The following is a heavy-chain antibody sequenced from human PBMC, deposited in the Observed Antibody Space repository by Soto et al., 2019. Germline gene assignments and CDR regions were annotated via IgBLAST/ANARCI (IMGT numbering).Heavy chain of an antibody. J-gene: IGHJ5*02. D-gene: IGHD3-3*01. CDR2: IYYSGST. V-gene: IGHV4-39*01. CDR3: ASAPSSFLIFCVVIPNLFYP. CDR1: GGSISSSSYY. Sequence: SETLSLTCTVSGGSISSSSYYWGWIRQPPGKGLEWIGSIYYSGSTYYNPSLKSRVTISVDTSKNQFSLKLSSVTAADTAVYYCASAPSSFLIFCVVIPNLFYPCGQGSLVPGSS.